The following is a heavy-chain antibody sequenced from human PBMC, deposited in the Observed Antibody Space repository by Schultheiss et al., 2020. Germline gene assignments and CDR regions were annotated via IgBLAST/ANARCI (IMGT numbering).Heavy chain of an antibody. Sequence: GGSLRLSCAASGFTFSTYAISWVRQAPGKGLEWVSIISGSGYSTYYADSVKGRFAISRDNSKNTLYLQMNSLRAEDTAVYYCARDRSGYYYLFDYWGQGTLVTVSS. J-gene: IGHJ4*02. CDR1: GFTFSTYA. D-gene: IGHD3-22*01. CDR3: ARDRSGYYYLFDY. CDR2: ISGSGYST. V-gene: IGHV3-23*01.